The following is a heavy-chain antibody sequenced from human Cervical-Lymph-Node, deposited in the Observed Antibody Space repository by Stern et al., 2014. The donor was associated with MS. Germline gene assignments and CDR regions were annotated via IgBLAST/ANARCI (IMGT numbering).Heavy chain of an antibody. J-gene: IGHJ6*02. V-gene: IGHV1-18*01. CDR2: ISAYNGNT. CDR3: ARDEEGGATDYYYGMDV. CDR1: GYTFTSYG. Sequence: QLVQSGAEVKKPGASVKVSCKASGYTFTSYGISWVRQAPGQGLEWMGWISAYNGNTNYAHKLQGRVTNTTYTSTRTDSLAVRSLRSDDTAVYYCARDEEGGATDYYYGMDVWGQGTTVTVSS. D-gene: IGHD1-26*01.